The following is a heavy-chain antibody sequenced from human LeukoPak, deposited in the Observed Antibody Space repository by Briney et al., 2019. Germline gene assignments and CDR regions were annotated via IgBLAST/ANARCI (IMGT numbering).Heavy chain of an antibody. CDR1: GFTFDDYG. J-gene: IGHJ4*02. Sequence: GGSLRLSCAASGFTFDDYGMSWVRQAPGKGLEWVSGINWNGGSTGYADSVKGRFAISRDNAKNSLYLQMNSLRAEDTALYYCARADGSSSSWYNALFDYWGQGTLVTVSS. CDR2: INWNGGST. D-gene: IGHD6-13*01. V-gene: IGHV3-20*04. CDR3: ARADGSSSSWYNALFDY.